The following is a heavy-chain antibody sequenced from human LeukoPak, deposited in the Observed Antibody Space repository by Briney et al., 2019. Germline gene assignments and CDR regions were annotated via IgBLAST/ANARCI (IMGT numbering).Heavy chain of an antibody. J-gene: IGHJ4*02. D-gene: IGHD1-26*01. Sequence: ASVKVSCKASGYTLTSYYPHWVRQAPGQGLEWMAIINPSGDTTSHAQKLQGRVTMTTDTSTSTAYMELRSLRSDDTAVYYCARVGSRWELLLNYWGQGTLVTVSS. V-gene: IGHV1-46*01. CDR3: ARVGSRWELLLNY. CDR1: GYTLTSYY. CDR2: INPSGDTT.